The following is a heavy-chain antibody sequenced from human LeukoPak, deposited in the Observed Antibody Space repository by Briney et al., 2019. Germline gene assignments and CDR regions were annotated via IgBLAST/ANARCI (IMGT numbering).Heavy chain of an antibody. CDR3: ATQQGGNPAY. D-gene: IGHD3-16*01. J-gene: IGHJ4*02. CDR2: IVVGSGNT. Sequence: SEKVSCTASGFTFSNSAVQWVRQARGQRLEWIGWIVVGSGNTNYAQKFQERVTITRDMSTSTAYMELSSLRAEDTAVYYCATQQGGNPAYWGQGTLVTVSS. CDR1: GFTFSNSA. V-gene: IGHV1-58*01.